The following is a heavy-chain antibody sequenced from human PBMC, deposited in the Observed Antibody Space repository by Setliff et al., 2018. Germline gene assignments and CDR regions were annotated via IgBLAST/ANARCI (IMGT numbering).Heavy chain of an antibody. CDR3: AKRGHYSSSDGLSFDF. CDR2: IKQDGSEE. Sequence: GSLRLSCAASGFTFRSYAMHWVRQAPGKGLEWVAHIKQDGSEEYYVDSVKGRFTISRNNAKNSLYLQMNRLRAEDTAVYYCAKRGHYSSSDGLSFDFWGQGTQVTVSS. J-gene: IGHJ4*02. CDR1: GFTFRSYA. V-gene: IGHV3-7*03. D-gene: IGHD6-6*01.